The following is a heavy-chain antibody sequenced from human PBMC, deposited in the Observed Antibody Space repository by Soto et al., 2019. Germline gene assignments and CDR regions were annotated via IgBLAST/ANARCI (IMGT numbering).Heavy chain of an antibody. V-gene: IGHV4-39*01. CDR1: GESISSSSYY. CDR3: ARQRTTVVTQAYFDH. Sequence: SDTLSLTCIVSGESISSSSYYWGWIRQPPGKGLEWIGSIYYSGRTYYNPSFKSRVTISIDTSKNQFSLKLSSVTATDTAVYYCARQRTTVVTQAYFDHWGQGXLVTVYS. J-gene: IGHJ4*02. D-gene: IGHD2-21*02. CDR2: IYYSGRT.